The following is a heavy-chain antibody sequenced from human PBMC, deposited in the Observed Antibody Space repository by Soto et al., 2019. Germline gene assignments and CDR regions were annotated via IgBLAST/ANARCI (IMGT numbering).Heavy chain of an antibody. D-gene: IGHD2-2*02. J-gene: IGHJ4*02. CDR3: AKSIVVVPAAIPGGFDY. V-gene: IGHV3-23*01. Sequence: FLRLSCAASGFTFSSYAMSWVRQAPGKGLEWVSAISGSGGSTYYADSVKGRFTISRDNSKNTLYLQMNSLRAEETAVYYCAKSIVVVPAAIPGGFDYWGQG. CDR2: ISGSGGST. CDR1: GFTFSSYA.